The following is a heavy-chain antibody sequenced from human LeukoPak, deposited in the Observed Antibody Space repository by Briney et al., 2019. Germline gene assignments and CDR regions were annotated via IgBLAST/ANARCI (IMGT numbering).Heavy chain of an antibody. D-gene: IGHD3-3*01. V-gene: IGHV4-59*01. Sequence: SETLSLTCTVSGGSISSYYWSWIRQPPGKGLEWIGYIYYSGSTNYNPSLKSRVTISVDTSKNQFSLKLSFVTAADTAVYYCARGVLRFLGADYTRYYYMDVWGKGTTVTVSS. CDR2: IYYSGST. CDR1: GGSISSYY. CDR3: ARGVLRFLGADYTRYYYMDV. J-gene: IGHJ6*03.